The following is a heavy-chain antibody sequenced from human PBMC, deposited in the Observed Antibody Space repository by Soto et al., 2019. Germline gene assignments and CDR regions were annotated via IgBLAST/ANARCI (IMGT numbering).Heavy chain of an antibody. Sequence: PSETLSLTCIVSGDSISRYYWSWIRQSPGKGLEWIGRIYIGGDTNYNPSLKSRVTMSMDTSKNQLSLKLSSVTAADTAVYYCAREYTETVDGPTPYYFDYWGQGTPVTVYS. D-gene: IGHD6-19*01. V-gene: IGHV4-4*07. CDR3: AREYTETVDGPTPYYFDY. CDR1: GDSISRYY. J-gene: IGHJ4*02. CDR2: IYIGGDT.